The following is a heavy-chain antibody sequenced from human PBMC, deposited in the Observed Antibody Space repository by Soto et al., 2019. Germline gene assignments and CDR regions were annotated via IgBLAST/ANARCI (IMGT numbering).Heavy chain of an antibody. CDR1: GGSISSGGYS. Sequence: SETLSLTCAVSGGSISSGGYSWSWIRRPPGKGLEWIGYIYHSGSTYYNPSLKSRVTISVDRPKNQFSLKLSSVTAADTAVYYCARVRSVVRGVISPVYYFDYWGQGTLVTVSS. D-gene: IGHD3-10*01. V-gene: IGHV4-30-2*01. CDR2: IYHSGST. J-gene: IGHJ4*02. CDR3: ARVRSVVRGVISPVYYFDY.